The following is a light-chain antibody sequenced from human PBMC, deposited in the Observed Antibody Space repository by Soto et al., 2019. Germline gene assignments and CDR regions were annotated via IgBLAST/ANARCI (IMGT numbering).Light chain of an antibody. V-gene: IGKV3-15*01. CDR1: QSVSSN. CDR2: GAS. J-gene: IGKJ2*01. CDR3: QQYNNWPPLT. Sequence: EIVMTQSPATLSVSPGDRATLSCRASQSVSSNLAWYQQKPGQAPRLLIYGASSRAPGIPARFSGSGSGTEFTLTISSLQSEYFAVYFCQQYNNWPPLTFGQGTKLEIK.